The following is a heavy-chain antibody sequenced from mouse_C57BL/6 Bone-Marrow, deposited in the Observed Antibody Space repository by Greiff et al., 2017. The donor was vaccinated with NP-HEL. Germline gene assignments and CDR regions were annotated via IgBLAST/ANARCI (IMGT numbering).Heavy chain of an antibody. Sequence: EVQLVESGGDLVKPGGSLKLSCAASGFTFSSYGMSWVRQTPDKRLEWVATISSGGSYTYYPDSVKGRFTISRDNAKNTLYLQMSSLKSEDTAMYYCARQGGLFLLSFAYWGQGTLVTVSA. V-gene: IGHV5-6*01. J-gene: IGHJ3*01. CDR3: ARQGGLFLLSFAY. CDR2: ISSGGSYT. CDR1: GFTFSSYG. D-gene: IGHD1-1*01.